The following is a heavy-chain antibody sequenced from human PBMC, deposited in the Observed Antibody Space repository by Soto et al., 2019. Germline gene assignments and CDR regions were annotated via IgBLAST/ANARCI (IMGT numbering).Heavy chain of an antibody. CDR3: ARDYDSSSYYY. CDR1: GYTFTSYG. V-gene: IGHV1-18*01. J-gene: IGHJ4*02. CDR2: VSPYLGNT. D-gene: IGHD3-22*01. Sequence: GASVKVSCKASGYTFTSYGITCVRQAPGQRLEWMGRVSPYLGNTNYAQKFQGRVTITADNSKNTVYLQMSSLRAEDTAVYYCARDYDSSSYYYWGQGTLVTVSS.